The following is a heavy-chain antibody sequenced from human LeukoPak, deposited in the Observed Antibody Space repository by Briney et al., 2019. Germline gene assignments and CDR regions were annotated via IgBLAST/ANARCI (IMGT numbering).Heavy chain of an antibody. D-gene: IGHD4-23*01. Sequence: GGSLRLACAASGFTVSSNYMSWVRQAPGKGLEWVSVIYSGGSTYYADSVKGRFTISRDNSKNTLYLQMNSLRAEDTAVYYCARGLRWDYYYMDVWGKGTTVTVSS. J-gene: IGHJ6*03. CDR1: GFTVSSNY. CDR2: IYSGGST. V-gene: IGHV3-53*01. CDR3: ARGLRWDYYYMDV.